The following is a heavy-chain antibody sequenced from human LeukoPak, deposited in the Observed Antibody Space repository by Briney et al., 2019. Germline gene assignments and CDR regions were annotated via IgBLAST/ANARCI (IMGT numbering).Heavy chain of an antibody. CDR1: GFTFRSYE. Sequence: GGSLRLSCEDSGFTFRSYEMNWVRDAPGKGLEWIAYLSSSGSAFSYADSVKGRFTIARDNAKNPVYLEMNSLRAEDTAGYYCLRGDRRDYWGQGTLVTVSS. CDR2: LSSSGSAF. J-gene: IGHJ4*02. CDR3: LRGDRRDY. V-gene: IGHV3-48*03.